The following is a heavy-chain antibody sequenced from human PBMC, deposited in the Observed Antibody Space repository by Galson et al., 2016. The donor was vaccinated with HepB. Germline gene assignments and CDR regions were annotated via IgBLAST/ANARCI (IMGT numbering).Heavy chain of an antibody. CDR1: GGSVSSSSYY. Sequence: SETLSLTCTVSGGSVSSSSYYWGWIRQPPGKGLEWIGSVYYSGSTYYNPSLKSRVTISVDTSKNQLSLKLSSVTAADTAVYYCARDRSSGSGNFGYWGQGTLVTVSS. D-gene: IGHD3-10*01. V-gene: IGHV4-39*07. CDR2: VYYSGST. CDR3: ARDRSSGSGNFGY. J-gene: IGHJ4*02.